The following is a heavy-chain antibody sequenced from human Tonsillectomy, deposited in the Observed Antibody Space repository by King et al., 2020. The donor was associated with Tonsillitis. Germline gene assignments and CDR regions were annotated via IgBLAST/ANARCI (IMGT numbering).Heavy chain of an antibody. J-gene: IGHJ4*02. CDR1: EFTFSDYW. CDR3: VRGAQTFDY. Sequence: VQLVESGGGLVQPGGSLRLSCVASEFTFSDYWMHWVRQAPGKGLVWVSRIKRDGSNTNYADSVEGRFTISRDNAKNTRNLQMNSLRAEDTAVYYCVRGAQTFDYWGQGTLVTVSS. V-gene: IGHV3-74*01. CDR2: IKRDGSNT.